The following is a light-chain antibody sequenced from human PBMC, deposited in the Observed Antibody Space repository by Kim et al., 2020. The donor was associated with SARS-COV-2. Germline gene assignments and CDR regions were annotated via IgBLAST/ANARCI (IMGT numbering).Light chain of an antibody. Sequence: STLSAYVGDRVTITCRASQSISSWLAWYQQKPGKAPKLLIYKASSLESGVPSRFSGSGSGTEVTLTISSLQPDDFATYYCQQSKTFGQGTKVDIK. CDR3: QQSKT. V-gene: IGKV1-5*03. CDR1: QSISSW. CDR2: KAS. J-gene: IGKJ1*01.